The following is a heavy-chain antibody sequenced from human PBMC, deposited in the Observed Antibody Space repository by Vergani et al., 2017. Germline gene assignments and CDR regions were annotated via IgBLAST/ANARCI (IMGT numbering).Heavy chain of an antibody. CDR1: GFTFSDHY. CDR2: TRNKANSYTT. D-gene: IGHD3-3*01. J-gene: IGHJ4*02. V-gene: IGHV3-72*01. Sequence: EVQLVESGGGLVQPGGSLRLSCAASGFTFSDHYMDWVRQAPGKGLEWVGRTRNKANSYTTEYAASVKGRFTISRDDSKNSLYLQMNSLRAEDTAVYYCARVMHRYYDFWSGLATEDYWGQGTLVTVSS. CDR3: ARVMHRYYDFWSGLATEDY.